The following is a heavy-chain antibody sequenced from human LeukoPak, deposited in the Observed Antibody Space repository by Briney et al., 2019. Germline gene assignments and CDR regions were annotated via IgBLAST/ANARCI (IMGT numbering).Heavy chain of an antibody. Sequence: PSQTLSLTCTVSGGSISSGGYYWSWIRQHPGTGLEWIGYIYYSGSTYYNPSIKSRVTISVDTSKNQFSLKLSSVTAADTAVYYCARDPLVPAARRYFDLWGRGTLVTVSS. D-gene: IGHD2-2*01. J-gene: IGHJ2*01. CDR2: IYYSGST. CDR1: GGSISSGGYY. CDR3: ARDPLVPAARRYFDL. V-gene: IGHV4-31*03.